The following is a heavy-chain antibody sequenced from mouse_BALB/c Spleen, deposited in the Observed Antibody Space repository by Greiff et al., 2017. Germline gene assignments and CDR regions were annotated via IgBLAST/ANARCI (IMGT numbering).Heavy chain of an antibody. V-gene: IGHV3-6*02. CDR1: GYSITSGYY. Sequence: EVQLQQSGPGLVKPSQSLSLTCSVTGYSITSGYYWNWIRQFPGNKLEWMGYISYDGSNNYNPSLKNRISITRDTSKNQFFLKLNSVTTEDTATYYCASYYGGYYYAMDYWGQGTSVTVSS. CDR2: ISYDGSN. J-gene: IGHJ4*01. D-gene: IGHD1-1*01. CDR3: ASYYGGYYYAMDY.